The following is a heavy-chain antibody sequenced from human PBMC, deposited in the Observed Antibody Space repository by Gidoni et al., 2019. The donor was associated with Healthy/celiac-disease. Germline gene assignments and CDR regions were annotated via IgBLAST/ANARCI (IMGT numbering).Heavy chain of an antibody. J-gene: IGHJ5*02. V-gene: IGHV3-15*01. D-gene: IGHD2-15*01. Sequence: GRFTISRDDSKNTLYLQMNSLKTEDTAVYYCTTEGGPNRFDPWGQGTLVTVSS. CDR3: TTEGGPNRFDP.